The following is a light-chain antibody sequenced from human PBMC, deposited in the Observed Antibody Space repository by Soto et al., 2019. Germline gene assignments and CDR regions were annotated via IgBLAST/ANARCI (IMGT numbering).Light chain of an antibody. V-gene: IGKV3-15*01. CDR1: QSVSSK. J-gene: IGKJ1*01. CDR3: QQYYNWPGT. CDR2: GAS. Sequence: EIVLTQSPGTLSVSPGERATLSCRASQSVSSKLAWYQQKPGQAPSLLFYGASTGATGIPARFSGSGSETEFTLYISSLQAEDFAVYYCQQYYNWPGTFSKGTKVEIK.